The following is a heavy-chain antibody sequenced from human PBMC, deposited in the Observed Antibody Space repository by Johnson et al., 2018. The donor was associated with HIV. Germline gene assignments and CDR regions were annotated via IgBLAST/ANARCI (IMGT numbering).Heavy chain of an antibody. V-gene: IGHV3-7*01. CDR3: ARAPHPQWQWLPPGAFDI. CDR2: IKQDGSEK. CDR1: GFTFSSYW. J-gene: IGHJ3*02. D-gene: IGHD6-19*01. Sequence: VQLVESGGGLVQPGGSLRLSCAASGFTFSSYWMSWVRQAPGKGLEWVANIKQDGSEKYYVDSVKGRFTISRDNAKNSLSLQMNSLRAEDTAVYYCARAPHPQWQWLPPGAFDILGQGTMVTVSS.